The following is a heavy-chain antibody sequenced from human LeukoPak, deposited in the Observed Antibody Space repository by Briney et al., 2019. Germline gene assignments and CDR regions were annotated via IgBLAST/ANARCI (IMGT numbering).Heavy chain of an antibody. D-gene: IGHD2-15*01. V-gene: IGHV3-7*03. CDR2: INQDGSEK. CDR3: ARDIVPGGIALDY. Sequence: GGSLRLSCAASGFTFSNFWMIWVRQPPGEGLEWVATINQDGSEKYYVDSVKGRFTISRDNAKNSLYLQMNSLRVEDTAVYYCARDIVPGGIALDYWGQGTLVTVSS. CDR1: GFTFSNFW. J-gene: IGHJ4*02.